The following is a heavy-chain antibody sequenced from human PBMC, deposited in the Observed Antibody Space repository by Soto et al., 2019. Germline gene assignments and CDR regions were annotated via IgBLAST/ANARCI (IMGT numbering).Heavy chain of an antibody. V-gene: IGHV5-51*01. CDR3: ARPRNYYGRSASSDY. J-gene: IGHJ4*02. CDR2: INPGDSDT. D-gene: IGHD3-22*01. CDR1: RYSFTSDF. Sequence: EESLXISCQLSRYSFTSDFIGWVRQMPGKGLEWLGIINPGDSDTRYSPSVQGQVTISADRSINTAYLLFNNLKASATAMYYCARPRNYYGRSASSDYWGQGTRVTVCS.